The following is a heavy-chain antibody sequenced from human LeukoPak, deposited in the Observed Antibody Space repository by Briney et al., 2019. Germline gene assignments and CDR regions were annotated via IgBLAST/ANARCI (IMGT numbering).Heavy chain of an antibody. J-gene: IGHJ6*02. CDR1: GFTFSSYA. Sequence: GGSLRLSCAASGFTFSSYAMSWVRQAPGKGLEWVSAISGSGGSTYYADSVKGRFTISRDNSKNTLYLQMNSLRAEDTAVYYCAIKEKVEQWLVLLGYYYYGMDVWGQGTTVTVSS. V-gene: IGHV3-23*01. D-gene: IGHD6-19*01. CDR3: AIKEKVEQWLVLLGYYYYGMDV. CDR2: ISGSGGST.